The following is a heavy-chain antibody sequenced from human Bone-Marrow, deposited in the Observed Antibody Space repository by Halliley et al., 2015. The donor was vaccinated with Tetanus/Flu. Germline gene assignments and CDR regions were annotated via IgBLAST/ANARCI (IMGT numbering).Heavy chain of an antibody. CDR2: IPDRGSP. D-gene: IGHD3-3*01. J-gene: IGHJ3*02. CDR3: ARGRMSGAFDI. V-gene: IGHV4-59*09. Sequence: WIGDIPDRGSPNYIVPLLRQVSISIDGSKNQFSLRLKSVTAADTAVYYCARGRMSGAFDIWGQGTAITVSS.